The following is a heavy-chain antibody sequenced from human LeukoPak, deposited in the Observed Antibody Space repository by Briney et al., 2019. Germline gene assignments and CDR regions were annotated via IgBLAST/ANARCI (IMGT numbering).Heavy chain of an antibody. D-gene: IGHD3-22*01. CDR2: IYYSGST. J-gene: IGHJ4*02. CDR3: ARHRVISRLFDY. CDR1: GGSISSYY. Sequence: PSETLSLTCTVSGGSISSYYWSWIRQPPGKGLEWIGYIYYSGSTNYNPSLKSRVTISVDTSKNQFSLKLSSVTAADTAVYYCARHRVISRLFDYWGQGTLVTVSS. V-gene: IGHV4-59*08.